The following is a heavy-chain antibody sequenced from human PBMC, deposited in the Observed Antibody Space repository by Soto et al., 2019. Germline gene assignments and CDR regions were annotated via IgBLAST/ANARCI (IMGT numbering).Heavy chain of an antibody. J-gene: IGHJ6*02. CDR3: AGPYSGSPYYYYGMDV. CDR2: IDPSDSYT. D-gene: IGHD1-26*01. Sequence: GESLKISCKGSGYSFTSYWISWVRQMPGKGLEWMGRIDPSDSYTNYSPSFQGHVTISADKSISTAYPQWSSLKASDTAMYYCAGPYSGSPYYYYGMDVWGQGTTVTVSS. V-gene: IGHV5-10-1*01. CDR1: GYSFTSYW.